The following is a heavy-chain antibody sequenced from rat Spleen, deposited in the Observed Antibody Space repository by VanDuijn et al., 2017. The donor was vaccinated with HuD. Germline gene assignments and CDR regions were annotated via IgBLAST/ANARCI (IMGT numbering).Heavy chain of an antibody. CDR1: GFSFSDDN. Sequence: EVQLVESGGGLVQPGRSLKLSCAASGFSFSDDNMAWVRQAPKKGLEWVATIIYDGTRTFYRDSVKGRFTISRDNAKNTLYLQMDSLRSEDTATYYCARGGYNDGWVAYWGQGTLVTVSS. J-gene: IGHJ3*01. D-gene: IGHD1-9*01. CDR3: ARGGYNDGWVAY. V-gene: IGHV5S10*01. CDR2: IIYDGTRT.